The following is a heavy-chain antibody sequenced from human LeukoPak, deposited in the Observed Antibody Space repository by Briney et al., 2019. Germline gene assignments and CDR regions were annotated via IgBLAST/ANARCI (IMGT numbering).Heavy chain of an antibody. J-gene: IGHJ4*02. V-gene: IGHV3-23*01. Sequence: PGGSLRLSCAAFGFTFSGYAMSWVRQAPGMGLEWVSVISGSGVNTYYADSVKGRFTISRDNSKNTLYLQMNSLRAEGTAVYYCAKYPTYYYESSGYYYFDYWGQGTLVTVSS. CDR3: AKYPTYYYESSGYYYFDY. CDR2: ISGSGVNT. CDR1: GFTFSGYA. D-gene: IGHD3-22*01.